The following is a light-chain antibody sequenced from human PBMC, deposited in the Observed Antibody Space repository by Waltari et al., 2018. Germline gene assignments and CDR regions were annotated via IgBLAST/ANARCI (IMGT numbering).Light chain of an antibody. CDR3: SSYTSSSTLV. CDR2: DVS. J-gene: IGLJ2*01. CDR1: SSDVGGYND. V-gene: IGLV2-14*03. Sequence: QSALTQHASVSGSPGQSITIPCTGTSSDVGGYNDVSWYQQHPGKAPKLMIYDVSNRPSGVSNRFSGSKSGNTASLTISGLQAEDEADYYCSSYTSSSTLVFGGGTKLTVL.